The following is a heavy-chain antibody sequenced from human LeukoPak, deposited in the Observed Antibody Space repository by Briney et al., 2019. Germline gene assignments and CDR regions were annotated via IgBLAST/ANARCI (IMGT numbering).Heavy chain of an antibody. J-gene: IGHJ3*02. CDR3: ATISGSYSVRDVFDI. CDR1: GFTFRSYA. V-gene: IGHV3-23*01. Sequence: GGSLRLSCAASGFTFRSYAMSWVRQAPGKGLEGVSAITGSGSSAYYADSVKGRFTISRDNSKNTLYVHMNSLRDEDTAVYYCATISGSYSVRDVFDIWGQGTMVTVSS. CDR2: ITGSGSSA. D-gene: IGHD1-26*01.